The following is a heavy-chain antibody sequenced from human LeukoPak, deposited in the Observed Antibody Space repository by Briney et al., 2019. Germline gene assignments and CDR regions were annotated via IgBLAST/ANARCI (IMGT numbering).Heavy chain of an antibody. D-gene: IGHD3-3*01. CDR3: ARVPTYSDFWSGYTIDY. Sequence: GGSLRLSCTASGLTFSSYSMNWVRQAPGKGLEWVSHISRSSTTVYYADSVKGRFTISRDNAKNSLYLQMNSLRAEDTAVYYCARVPTYSDFWSGYTIDYWGQGTLVTVSS. J-gene: IGHJ4*02. CDR2: ISRSSTTV. V-gene: IGHV3-48*01. CDR1: GLTFSSYS.